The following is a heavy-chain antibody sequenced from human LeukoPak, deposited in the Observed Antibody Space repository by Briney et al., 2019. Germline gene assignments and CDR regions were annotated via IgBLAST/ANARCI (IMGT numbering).Heavy chain of an antibody. CDR2: ISGSGDST. J-gene: IGHJ4*02. CDR1: GFTFSSNS. Sequence: GGSLRLSCAASGFTFSSNSMTWVRQTPGKGLEWVSGISGSGDSTFYADSVKGRFTISRDNSRNTLYLQMSSLRPEDTAVYYCAKVFADWGQGTLVTVSS. V-gene: IGHV3-23*01. CDR3: AKVFAD.